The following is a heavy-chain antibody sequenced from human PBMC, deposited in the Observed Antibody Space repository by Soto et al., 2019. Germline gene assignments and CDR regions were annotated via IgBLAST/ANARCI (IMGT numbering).Heavy chain of an antibody. D-gene: IGHD3-10*01. CDR1: GGTFSSYA. J-gene: IGHJ4*02. CDR3: ARGPAYGSGSDGYFDY. V-gene: IGHV1-69*01. Sequence: QVQLVQSGAEVKKPGSSVKVSCKASGGTFSSYAISWVRQAPGQGLEWMGGIIPIFGTANYAQKFQGRVTITADESTSTAYVELSSLRSEDTAVYYCARGPAYGSGSDGYFDYWGQGTLVTVSS. CDR2: IIPIFGTA.